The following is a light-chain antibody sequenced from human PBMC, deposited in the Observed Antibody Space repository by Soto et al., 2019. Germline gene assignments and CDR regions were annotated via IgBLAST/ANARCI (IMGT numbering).Light chain of an antibody. CDR1: QGITRD. CDR2: AAS. CDR3: LQHNSYPYT. V-gene: IGKV1-17*01. J-gene: IGKJ2*01. Sequence: DIQMTQSPSSLSASVGDRVSITCRASQGITRDLAWYQQKPGKAPKRLIYAASSLQSGVPSRFSGSGSGTEFTLTISSLRPEDFATYYCLQHNSYPYTFGQGTRLEIK.